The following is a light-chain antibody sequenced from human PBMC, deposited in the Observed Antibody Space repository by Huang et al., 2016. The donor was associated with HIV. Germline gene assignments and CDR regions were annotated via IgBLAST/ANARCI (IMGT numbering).Light chain of an antibody. V-gene: IGKV3-11*01. J-gene: IGKJ2*01. CDR3: QQRDNWPPMYT. CDR2: DAA. Sequence: EIVLTQSPDTLSLSPGERATLSCRASQTVSKYFAWYQHKPGQSPRRLIDDAAKRAAGIPARFSGSGSGTDFTLSISSLEPEDFAVYYCQQRDNWPPMYTFGQGTKLEIK. CDR1: QTVSKY.